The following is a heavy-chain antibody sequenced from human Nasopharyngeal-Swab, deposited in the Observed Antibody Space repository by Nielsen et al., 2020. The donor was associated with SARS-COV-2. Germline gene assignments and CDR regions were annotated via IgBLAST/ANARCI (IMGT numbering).Heavy chain of an antibody. Sequence: GESLKISCVVSGFTFSDHWMSWVRQAPGKGLEWVSIISGSGDTTYYADSVKDRFTISRDNSKNTVFLQMNSLRAEDTAIYSCASWAGSSRDYYGPLDYWGQGNLVTVSS. CDR1: GFTFSDHW. V-gene: IGHV3-23*01. J-gene: IGHJ4*02. D-gene: IGHD6-25*01. CDR3: ASWAGSSRDYYGPLDY. CDR2: ISGSGDTT.